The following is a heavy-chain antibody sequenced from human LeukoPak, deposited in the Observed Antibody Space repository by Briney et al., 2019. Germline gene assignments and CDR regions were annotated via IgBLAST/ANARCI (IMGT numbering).Heavy chain of an antibody. CDR1: GGSFSGYY. CDR2: INHSGST. V-gene: IGHV4-34*01. CDR3: AREGYDFWSGYYPDAFDI. J-gene: IGHJ3*02. D-gene: IGHD3-3*01. Sequence: SSETLSLTCAVYGGSFSGYYWSWIRQPPGKGLEWIGEINHSGSTNYNPSLKSRVTISVDTSKNQFSLKLSSVTAADTAVYYCAREGYDFWSGYYPDAFDIWGQGTMVTVSS.